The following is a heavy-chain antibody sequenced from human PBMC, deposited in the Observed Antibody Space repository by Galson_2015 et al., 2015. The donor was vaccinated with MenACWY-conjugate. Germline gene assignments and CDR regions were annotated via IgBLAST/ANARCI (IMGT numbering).Heavy chain of an antibody. Sequence: SVKVSCKASGGTFSSYPISWVRQAPGQGLEWMGRIIPILGIANYAQKFQGRVTITADKSTSTAYMELSSLRSEDTAVYYCASTRNYYDSSGYYFDYWGQGTLVTVSS. CDR2: IIPILGIA. D-gene: IGHD3-22*01. V-gene: IGHV1-69*02. CDR1: GGTFSSYP. CDR3: ASTRNYYDSSGYYFDY. J-gene: IGHJ4*02.